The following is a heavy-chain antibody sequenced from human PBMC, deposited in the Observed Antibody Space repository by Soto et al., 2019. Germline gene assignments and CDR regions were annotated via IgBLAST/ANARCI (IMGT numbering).Heavy chain of an antibody. D-gene: IGHD1-20*01. CDR1: GGSISSYY. CDR3: ATSQKGYNWNYFDH. J-gene: IGHJ4*02. CDR2: IYTSGFT. Sequence: SETLSLTCTVSGGSISSYYWSWIRQPAGKGLEWIGRIYTSGFTSYNPSLESRVSVSVDTSKNQFSLKVSGVSAADTAVYYCATSQKGYNWNYFDHWGQGALVTVSS. V-gene: IGHV4-4*07.